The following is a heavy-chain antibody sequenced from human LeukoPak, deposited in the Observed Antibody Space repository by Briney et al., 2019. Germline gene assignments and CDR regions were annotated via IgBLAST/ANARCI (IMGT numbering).Heavy chain of an antibody. D-gene: IGHD2-15*01. CDR3: ARDFLEDTQ. Sequence: GGSLTRSRTASGFTFSLYNMNWVRQAPGKGLEWLSYIGSSSRTIHYADSVKGRFTISRDNAKNSLYLQVNSLRAEDTAVYYCARDFLEDTQWGQGTLVTVSS. V-gene: IGHV3-48*01. J-gene: IGHJ4*02. CDR1: GFTFSLYN. CDR2: IGSSSRTI.